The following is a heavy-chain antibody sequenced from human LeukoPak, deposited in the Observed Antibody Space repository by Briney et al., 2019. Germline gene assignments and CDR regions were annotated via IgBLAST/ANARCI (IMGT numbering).Heavy chain of an antibody. V-gene: IGHV3-21*01. J-gene: IGHJ1*01. CDR1: GFTFSSYS. Sequence: NPGGSLRLSCAAFGFTFSSYSMNWVRQAPGKGLEWVSSISSSSSYIYYADSVKGRFTISRDNAKNSLYLQMNSLRAEDTAVYYCARDYGDYGYFQHWGQGTLVTVSS. D-gene: IGHD4-17*01. CDR2: ISSSSSYI. CDR3: ARDYGDYGYFQH.